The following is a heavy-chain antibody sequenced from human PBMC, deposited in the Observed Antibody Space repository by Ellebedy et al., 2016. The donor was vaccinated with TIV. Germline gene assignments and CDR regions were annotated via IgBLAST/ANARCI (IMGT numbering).Heavy chain of an antibody. CDR1: GYTFTSYY. J-gene: IGHJ6*02. CDR2: INPSGGST. D-gene: IGHD2-15*01. CDR3: ARQGKYCSGDICYTNYAMDV. V-gene: IGHV1-46*01. Sequence: AASVKVSCKASGYTFTSYYMHWVRQAPGQGLEWMGIINPSGGSTSYAQKFQGRVTMTRDTSTSTVYMELSSLRSEDTAVYYCARQGKYCSGDICYTNYAMDVWGQGTTVTVSS.